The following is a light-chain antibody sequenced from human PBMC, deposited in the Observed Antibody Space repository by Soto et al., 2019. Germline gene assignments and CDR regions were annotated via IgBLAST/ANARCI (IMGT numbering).Light chain of an antibody. Sequence: DIEMTQSPSTLSASVGDRVTITCRASQSITTWLAWYQQKPGKAPKLLIYKATNVQTGVPSRFSGSGSGTEFSLTISSLQPEDFAIYYCQQRSNWPPVTFGGGTKVEIK. V-gene: IGKV1-5*03. J-gene: IGKJ4*01. CDR3: QQRSNWPPVT. CDR2: KAT. CDR1: QSITTW.